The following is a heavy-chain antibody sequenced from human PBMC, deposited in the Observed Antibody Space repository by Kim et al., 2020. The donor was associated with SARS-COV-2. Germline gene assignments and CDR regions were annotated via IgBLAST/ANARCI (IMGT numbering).Heavy chain of an antibody. Sequence: GGSLRLSCAASGFTFSSYSMNWVRQAPGKGLEWVSSISSSSSYIYYADSVKGRFTISRDNAKNSLYPQMNSLRAEDTAVYYCARDPLPPYDILTGYSARGAFDIWGQGTMVTVSS. CDR3: ARDPLPPYDILTGYSARGAFDI. CDR1: GFTFSSYS. J-gene: IGHJ3*02. D-gene: IGHD3-9*01. V-gene: IGHV3-21*01. CDR2: ISSSSSYI.